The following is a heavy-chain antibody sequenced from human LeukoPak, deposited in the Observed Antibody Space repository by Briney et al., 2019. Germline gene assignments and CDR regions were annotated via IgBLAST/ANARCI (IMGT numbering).Heavy chain of an antibody. V-gene: IGHV4-4*07. CDR3: AREEGDYGRNPDRRPYYCYMDV. J-gene: IGHJ6*03. Sequence: SETLSLTCTVSGGSISSYYWSWIRQPAGKGLEWIGRIYTSGSTNYNPSLKSRVTMSVDTSKNQFSLKLSSVTAADTAVYYCAREEGDYGRNPDRRPYYCYMDVWGKGTTVTVSS. D-gene: IGHD4-23*01. CDR1: GGSISSYY. CDR2: IYTSGST.